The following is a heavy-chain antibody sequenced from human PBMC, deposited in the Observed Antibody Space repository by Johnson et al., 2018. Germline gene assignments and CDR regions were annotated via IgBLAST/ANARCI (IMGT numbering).Heavy chain of an antibody. J-gene: IGHJ3*02. CDR3: AKSRSTGVIPDAFDI. D-gene: IGHD4-23*01. V-gene: IGHV3-9*01. CDR1: GFTFDNYA. Sequence: VQLGESGGGLVQPGRSLRLSCAASGFTFDNYAMHWVRQAPGKGLEWVSGISWNSGSKGYADSVKGRFTISRDNAKNSLYLQMNSLRTEDTALYYFAKSRSTGVIPDAFDIWGQGTMVTVSS. CDR2: ISWNSGSK.